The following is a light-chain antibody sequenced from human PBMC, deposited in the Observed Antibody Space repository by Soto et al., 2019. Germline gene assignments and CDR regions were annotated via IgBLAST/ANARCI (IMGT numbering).Light chain of an antibody. CDR3: CSYTGRGTLV. CDR2: DVS. CDR1: SNDVGGYNY. J-gene: IGLJ3*02. V-gene: IGLV2-14*01. Sequence: QSALTQPASVSGSPGQSITISCTGTSNDVGGYNYVSWYQQHPGKAPKLMIYDVSKRPSGVSNRFSGSKSGNTASLTISGVQAEDEADYYCCSYTGRGTLVFGGGTKVTVL.